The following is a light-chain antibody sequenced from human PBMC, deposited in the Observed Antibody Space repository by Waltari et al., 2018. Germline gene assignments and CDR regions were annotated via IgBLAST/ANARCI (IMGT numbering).Light chain of an antibody. CDR3: SSYTSSNTLG. CDR2: DVS. Sequence: QSALTQPASVSGSPGQSITISCTGTSSDVGGYNYVSWYQQHPGKAPKLMIYDVSNRPSGVSNRFSGSKSGNTASLTISGLQAEDEADYYCSSYTSSNTLGFGTGTKV. J-gene: IGLJ1*01. V-gene: IGLV2-14*03. CDR1: SSDVGGYNY.